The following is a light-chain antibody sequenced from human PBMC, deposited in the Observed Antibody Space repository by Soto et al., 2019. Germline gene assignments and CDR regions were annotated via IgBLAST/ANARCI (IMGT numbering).Light chain of an antibody. V-gene: IGKV1-39*01. CDR3: HQTYSAPFT. CDR1: QYISTS. CDR2: AAS. Sequence: DIQMTQSPSSLSASVGDRVTITCRASQYISTSLNWYQLKPGQAPQLLIYAASTLQSGVPSRVSGGGSWTDFTLTISSLHLEDFATYYCHQTYSAPFTFGGGTTVEVK. J-gene: IGKJ4*01.